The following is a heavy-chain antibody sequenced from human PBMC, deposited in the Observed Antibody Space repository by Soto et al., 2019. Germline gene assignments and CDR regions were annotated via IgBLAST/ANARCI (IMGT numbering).Heavy chain of an antibody. Sequence: EVQLVESGGGLVQPGGSLRLSCAASGFTFSSYAMHWVRQAPGKGLEYVSAISSNGGSTYYANSVKGRFTISRDNSKNSLYLQMGSLRAEDMAVYYCAGGDCSGGCCYVDYWGQGTLVTVSS. CDR1: GFTFSSYA. J-gene: IGHJ4*02. CDR2: ISSNGGST. V-gene: IGHV3-64*01. D-gene: IGHD2-15*01. CDR3: AGGDCSGGCCYVDY.